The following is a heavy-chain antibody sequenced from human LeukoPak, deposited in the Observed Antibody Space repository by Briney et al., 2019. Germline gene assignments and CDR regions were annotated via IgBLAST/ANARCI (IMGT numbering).Heavy chain of an antibody. J-gene: IGHJ3*02. V-gene: IGHV4-61*02. Sequence: PSQTLSLTCTVSGGSISSGSYYWRWIRQPAGKGLEWIGRIYTSGSTNYNPSLKSRVTISVDTSKNQFSLKLSSVTAADTAVYYCARDGCSSTSCYTVRSAFDIWGQGTMVTVSS. CDR1: GGSISSGSYY. CDR3: ARDGCSSTSCYTVRSAFDI. D-gene: IGHD2-2*02. CDR2: IYTSGST.